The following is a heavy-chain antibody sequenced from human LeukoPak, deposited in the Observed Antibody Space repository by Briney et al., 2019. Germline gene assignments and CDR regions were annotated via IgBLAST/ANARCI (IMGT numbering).Heavy chain of an antibody. CDR3: ARAKKLYDAFDI. CDR2: IYYSGST. D-gene: IGHD4-23*01. J-gene: IGHJ3*02. CDR1: GGSISSYY. Sequence: PSETLSLTCTVSGGSISSYYWSWIRQPPGKGLEWIGYIYYSGSTNYNPSLKSRVTISVDTSKNQFSLNLSSVTAADTAVYYCARAKKLYDAFDIWGQGTTVTVSS. V-gene: IGHV4-59*01.